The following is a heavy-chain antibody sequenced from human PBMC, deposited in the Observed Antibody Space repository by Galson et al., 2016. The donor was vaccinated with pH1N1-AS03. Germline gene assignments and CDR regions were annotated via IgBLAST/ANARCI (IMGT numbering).Heavy chain of an antibody. V-gene: IGHV1-3*01. J-gene: IGHJ4*02. CDR3: ARSDYGDYVDY. CDR2: INAGNGDT. CDR1: GYTFTSYA. Sequence: SVKVSCKASGYTFTSYAMHWVRQAPGQGLEWMGWINAGNGDTKYSQKFQGRVTITRDTSASMAYMGLSGLRSEDTAVYYCARSDYGDYVDYWGQGTLVTVSS. D-gene: IGHD4-17*01.